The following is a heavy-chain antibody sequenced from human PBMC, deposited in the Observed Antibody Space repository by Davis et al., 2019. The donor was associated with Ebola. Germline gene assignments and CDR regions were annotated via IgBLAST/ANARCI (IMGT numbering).Heavy chain of an antibody. V-gene: IGHV3-30*02. CDR3: ARNYYGSGTYAFDI. D-gene: IGHD3-10*01. Sequence: PGGSLRLSCAASGFTISDYGMHWVRQAPGKGLEWVAFIRYDGSNKFYADSVKGRFTISRDNSKNTLYLQMNNLRTDDTAVYYCARNYYGSGTYAFDIWGQGTMVTVSS. J-gene: IGHJ3*02. CDR2: IRYDGSNK. CDR1: GFTISDYG.